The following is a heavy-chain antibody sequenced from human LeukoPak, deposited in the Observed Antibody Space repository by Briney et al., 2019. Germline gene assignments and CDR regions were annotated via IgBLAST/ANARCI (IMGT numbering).Heavy chain of an antibody. CDR1: GFTFSSYG. V-gene: IGHV3-30*02. Sequence: GGSLRLSCAASGFTFSSYGMHWVRQAPGKGLEWVAFIRYDGSNKYYADSVKGRFTISRDNSKNTLYLQMNSLRAEDTAVYYCARVRGGNFHDAFDIWGQGTMVTVSS. CDR2: IRYDGSNK. CDR3: ARVRGGNFHDAFDI. D-gene: IGHD4-23*01. J-gene: IGHJ3*02.